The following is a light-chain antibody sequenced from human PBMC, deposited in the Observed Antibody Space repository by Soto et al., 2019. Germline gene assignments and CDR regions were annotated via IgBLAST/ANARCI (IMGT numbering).Light chain of an antibody. CDR2: AAS. J-gene: IGKJ1*01. CDR1: RDIGSD. V-gene: IGKV1-17*01. Sequence: QMTQSPSSLSASVGYRITITCRASRDIGSDLSWYQQKPGKAPKLLIYAASTLQSGVPSRFSGSGSGTEFTLTITSLQPEDFATYYCQQYNSYSWTFGQGTKGDI. CDR3: QQYNSYSWT.